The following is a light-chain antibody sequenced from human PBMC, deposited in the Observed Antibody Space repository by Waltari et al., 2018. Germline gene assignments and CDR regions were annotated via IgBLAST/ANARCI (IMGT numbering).Light chain of an antibody. Sequence: SYELTQPPSVSVSPGQTASITCSGDKLGDKYACWYQQKPGPSPVLVIYQGGKQPSGSPERFSGSNAGNTATLTISGTQAMDEADYYCQAWDSSTVVFGGGTKLTVL. CDR2: QGG. CDR3: QAWDSSTVV. CDR1: KLGDKY. V-gene: IGLV3-1*01. J-gene: IGLJ2*01.